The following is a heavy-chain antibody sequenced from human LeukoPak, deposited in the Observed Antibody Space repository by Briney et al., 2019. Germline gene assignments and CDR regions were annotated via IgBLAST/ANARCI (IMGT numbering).Heavy chain of an antibody. Sequence: GGSLRLSCAASKFTFSSFAMSWVRQAPGKGLEWVSAISESGDSTYYADSVQGRFTFSRDHSKNTLYLQMNSLRAEDTAVYYCAKDLLPLDYWGQGTQVTVSS. CDR1: KFTFSSFA. D-gene: IGHD3-10*01. CDR3: AKDLLPLDY. CDR2: ISESGDST. J-gene: IGHJ4*02. V-gene: IGHV3-23*01.